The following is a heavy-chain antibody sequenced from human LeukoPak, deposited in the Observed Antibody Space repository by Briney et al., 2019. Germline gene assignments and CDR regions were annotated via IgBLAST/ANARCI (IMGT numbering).Heavy chain of an antibody. CDR3: ARDPSPFYGDYGY. Sequence: GGSLRLSCAASGFTFSNYAMSWVRQAPGKGLEWVSAISGRGDSTYYADSVKGRFTISRDNSKNTLYLQMNSLRAEDTAVYYCARDPSPFYGDYGYWGQGTLVIVSS. CDR1: GFTFSNYA. J-gene: IGHJ4*02. CDR2: ISGRGDST. D-gene: IGHD4-17*01. V-gene: IGHV3-23*01.